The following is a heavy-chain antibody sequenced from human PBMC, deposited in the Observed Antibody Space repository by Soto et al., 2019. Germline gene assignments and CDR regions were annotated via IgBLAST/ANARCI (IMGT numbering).Heavy chain of an antibody. Sequence: SETLSLTCTVSGGSISSLYWNWIRQPPGKGLEWIGSIFYSGSTTYNPSLKSRVTISVDTSKTQFSLKLTSVTAADTAAYYCASWLGGASLTQETTDRGEDGMDVWGHGTTVTVSS. CDR2: IFYSGST. J-gene: IGHJ6*02. D-gene: IGHD3-10*01. CDR3: ASWLGGASLTQETTDRGEDGMDV. V-gene: IGHV4-59*01. CDR1: GGSISSLY.